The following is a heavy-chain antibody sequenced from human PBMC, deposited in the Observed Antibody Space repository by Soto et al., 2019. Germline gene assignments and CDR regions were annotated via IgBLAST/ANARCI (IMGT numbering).Heavy chain of an antibody. V-gene: IGHV3-15*01. Sequence: EVQLESGGGLVKPGGSLRLSCAASGFIFTNAWMNWVRQAPGKGLEWVGRIKIKSDGGTTDYAAPVKGRFTLSRDDSKNTLYLQMNSLKTEDTAVYYCTGGDIPGDFDYWGQGTLVTVSS. J-gene: IGHJ4*02. CDR2: IKIKSDGGTT. CDR1: GFIFTNAW. D-gene: IGHD5-12*01. CDR3: TGGDIPGDFDY.